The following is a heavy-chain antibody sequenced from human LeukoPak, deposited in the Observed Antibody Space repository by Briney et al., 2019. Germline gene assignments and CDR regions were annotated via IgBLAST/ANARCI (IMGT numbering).Heavy chain of an antibody. CDR2: IYHSGST. CDR3: ARAPGYSSLYYFDY. CDR1: GGSISSYY. J-gene: IGHJ4*02. V-gene: IGHV4-59*01. Sequence: PSQTLSLTCTVPGGSISSYYWSWIRQPPGKGLEWIGYIYHSGSTNYNPSLKSRVTISLDTSKNQFSLKLSSMTAADTAVYYCARAPGYSSLYYFDYWGQGTLVTVSS. D-gene: IGHD6-13*01.